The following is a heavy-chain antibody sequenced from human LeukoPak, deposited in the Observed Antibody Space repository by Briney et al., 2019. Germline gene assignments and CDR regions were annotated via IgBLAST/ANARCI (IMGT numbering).Heavy chain of an antibody. Sequence: PGGSLRLSCAASKITFSSYAMSWVRQAPGKGLEWVSGITGSGGRTNYVDSVGGRFTISRDNSKNTLYLQMNSLRAEDTAVYYCAKGNRDDSYYYYYMDVWGKGTTVTVSS. D-gene: IGHD1-14*01. V-gene: IGHV3-23*01. CDR1: KITFSSYA. J-gene: IGHJ6*03. CDR3: AKGNRDDSYYYYYMDV. CDR2: ITGSGGRT.